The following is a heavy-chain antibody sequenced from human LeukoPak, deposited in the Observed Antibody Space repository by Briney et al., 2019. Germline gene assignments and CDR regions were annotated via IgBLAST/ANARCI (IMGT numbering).Heavy chain of an antibody. CDR3: ARVTDDYVWGSYRSAYYFDY. Sequence: SEALSLTCTVSGGSISSYYWSWIRQPPGKGLEYIGYIYSSGTINYNPSLKSRVTISVDTSKNQFSLKLSSVTAADTAVYYCARVTDDYVWGSYRSAYYFDYWGQGTLVTVSS. CDR2: IYSSGTI. V-gene: IGHV4-59*01. CDR1: GGSISSYY. D-gene: IGHD3-16*02. J-gene: IGHJ4*02.